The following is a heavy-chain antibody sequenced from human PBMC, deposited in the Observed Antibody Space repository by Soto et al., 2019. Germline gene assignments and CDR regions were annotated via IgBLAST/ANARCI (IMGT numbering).Heavy chain of an antibody. Sequence: QVQLQESGPGLVKPSQTLSLSCTVSGGSITNDDPYWSWIRQPPGKGLEWIGSIYYSGSSYYNPSLKSRVIMSVDTSKNQFSLKLSSVTAADTAVYYCARDRVDTDIDWGQGTLVTVSA. CDR2: IYYSGSS. CDR3: ARDRVDTDID. D-gene: IGHD5-18*01. J-gene: IGHJ4*02. CDR1: GGSITNDDPY. V-gene: IGHV4-30-4*01.